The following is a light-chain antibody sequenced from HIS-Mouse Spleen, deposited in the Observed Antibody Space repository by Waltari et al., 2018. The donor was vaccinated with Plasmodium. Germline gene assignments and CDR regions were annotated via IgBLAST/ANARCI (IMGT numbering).Light chain of an antibody. J-gene: IGKJ3*01. Sequence: EIVMTQSQATLSVSRGDRATLSCRASQSVSSNLAWYQQKPGQAPRLLIYGASTRATGIPARFSGSGSGTEFTLTISSLQSEDFAVYYCQQYNNWSFTFGPGTKVDIK. V-gene: IGKV3-15*01. CDR3: QQYNNWSFT. CDR1: QSVSSN. CDR2: GAS.